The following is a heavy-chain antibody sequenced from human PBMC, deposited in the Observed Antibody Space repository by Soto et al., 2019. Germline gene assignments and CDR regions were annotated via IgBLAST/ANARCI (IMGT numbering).Heavy chain of an antibody. CDR2: ISGSGGST. J-gene: IGHJ6*02. V-gene: IGHV3-23*01. D-gene: IGHD6-13*01. Sequence: GSLRLSCAASGFTFSSYAMSWVRQAPGKGLEWVSAISGSGGSTYYADSVKGRFTISRDNSKNTLYLQMNSLRAEDTAVYYCAKDLSGSSYYYYYGMDVWGQGTTVTVSS. CDR3: AKDLSGSSYYYYYGMDV. CDR1: GFTFSSYA.